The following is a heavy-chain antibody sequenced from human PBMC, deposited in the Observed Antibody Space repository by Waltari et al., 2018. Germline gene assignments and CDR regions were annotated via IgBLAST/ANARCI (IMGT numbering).Heavy chain of an antibody. J-gene: IGHJ4*02. Sequence: EVQLLDSGGGLVQPGGSLRLSCTTSGFTFNNYAMSWVRQAPGKGLGWFSCMGAGGDSTCSADSVKGRFTISRDNSKNTLFLQMNSLGVDDTAIYYCAKKDWGLTGTGLFDYWGQGTLVTVSS. CDR3: AKKDWGLTGTGLFDY. CDR2: MGAGGDST. CDR1: GFTFNNYA. V-gene: IGHV3-23*01. D-gene: IGHD1-20*01.